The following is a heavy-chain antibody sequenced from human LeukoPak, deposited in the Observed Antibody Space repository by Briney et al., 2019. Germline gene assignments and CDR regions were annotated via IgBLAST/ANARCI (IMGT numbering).Heavy chain of an antibody. D-gene: IGHD6-19*01. V-gene: IGHV3-23*01. CDR1: GFTFSSYA. J-gene: IGHJ5*02. Sequence: QSGGSLRLSCAASGFTFSSYAMSWVRQAPGKGLEWVSAISGSGGSTYYADSVKGRFTISRDNSKNTLYLQMNSLRAEDTAVYYCAKALAVAGRENWFDPWGQGTLVTVSS. CDR2: ISGSGGST. CDR3: AKALAVAGRENWFDP.